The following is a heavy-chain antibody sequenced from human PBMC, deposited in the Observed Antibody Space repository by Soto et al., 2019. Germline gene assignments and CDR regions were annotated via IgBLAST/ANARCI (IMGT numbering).Heavy chain of an antibody. CDR2: INAGNGNT. CDR1: GYTFTNYA. J-gene: IGHJ4*02. Sequence: ASVKVSCKASGYTFTNYAIDWVPQAPGQRLEWMGWINAGNGNTKYSQKFLGRVTITRDTSASTAYMELSSLRSEDTAVYYCARDMGFGLSDYWGQGILVTVSS. CDR3: ARDMGFGLSDY. D-gene: IGHD3-10*01. V-gene: IGHV1-3*01.